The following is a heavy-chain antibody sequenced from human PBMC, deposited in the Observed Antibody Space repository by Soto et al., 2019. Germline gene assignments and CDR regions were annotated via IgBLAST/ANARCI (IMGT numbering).Heavy chain of an antibody. D-gene: IGHD4-17*01. CDR3: ARMDGDYNYYALDV. V-gene: IGHV2-26*01. CDR2: FFSDVER. J-gene: IGHJ6*02. CDR1: GFSLSNGRMG. Sequence: QVTLKESGPVLVNPTEPLTLTCTVSGFSLSNGRMGVSWIRQPPGKPLEWLAHFFSDVERSYSASMQSRLTLSTDTSGSQVVLTMTNMDPVDTATYYCARMDGDYNYYALDVWGQGTTVTVSS.